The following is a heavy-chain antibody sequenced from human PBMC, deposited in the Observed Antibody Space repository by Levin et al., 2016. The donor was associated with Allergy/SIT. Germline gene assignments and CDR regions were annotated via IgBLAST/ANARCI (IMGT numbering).Heavy chain of an antibody. J-gene: IGHJ4*02. V-gene: IGHV3-23*01. CDR1: GFTFSSYA. CDR2: ISGSGGST. D-gene: IGHD2-15*01. Sequence: GESLKISCAASGFTFSSYAMIWVRQAPGKGLEWVSAISGSGGSTYYADSVKGRFTISRDNSKNTLYLQMNSLRAEDTARYYCAKGQCSGGSCYPNPAYWGQGTLVTVSS. CDR3: AKGQCSGGSCYPNPAY.